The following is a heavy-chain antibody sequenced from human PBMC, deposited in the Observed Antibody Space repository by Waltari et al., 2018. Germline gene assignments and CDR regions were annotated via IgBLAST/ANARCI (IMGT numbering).Heavy chain of an antibody. D-gene: IGHD3-10*01. J-gene: IGHJ4*02. V-gene: IGHV3-23*01. Sequence: EVQLLESGGDLVQPGGSLRLSCTASGFTFSNFAMSWVRQAPGKGLGGGSQISQGGDRRYYADSVKGRFSVSKDNSKNTVYLQMNSLRVEDTAVYYCAQGGFGYWGQGTLVTVSS. CDR1: GFTFSNFA. CDR3: AQGGFGY. CDR2: ISQGGDRR.